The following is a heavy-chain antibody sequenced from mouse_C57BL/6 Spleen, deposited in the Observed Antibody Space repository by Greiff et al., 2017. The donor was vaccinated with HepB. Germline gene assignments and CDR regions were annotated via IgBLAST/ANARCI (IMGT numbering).Heavy chain of an antibody. CDR2: INPGSGGS. V-gene: IGHV1-54*01. CDR3: ARTTVVGAMDY. CDR1: GYAFTNYL. J-gene: IGHJ4*01. Sequence: VQLQQSGAELVRPGTSVKVSCKASGYAFTNYLIEWVKQRPGPGLEWIGVINPGSGGSKYNEKLKGKATLTADKSSSTSYMQLSSLTSEDSAVYFCARTTVVGAMDYWGQGTSVTVSS. D-gene: IGHD1-1*01.